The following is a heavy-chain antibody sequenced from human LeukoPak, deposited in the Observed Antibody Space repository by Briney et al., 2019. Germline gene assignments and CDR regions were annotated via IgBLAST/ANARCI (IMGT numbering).Heavy chain of an antibody. V-gene: IGHV1-46*01. D-gene: IGHD1-26*01. CDR2: INPSGGST. Sequence: GASVKVSCKASGYTFTSYYMHWVRQAPGQGLEWMGIINPSGGSTSYAQKFQGRITMTRDTSTSTVYMELSSLRSEDTAVYYCARVVGATGWFDPWGQGTLVTVSS. CDR3: ARVVGATGWFDP. CDR1: GYTFTSYY. J-gene: IGHJ5*02.